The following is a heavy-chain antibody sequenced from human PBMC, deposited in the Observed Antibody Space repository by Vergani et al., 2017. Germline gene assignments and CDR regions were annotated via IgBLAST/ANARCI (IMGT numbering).Heavy chain of an antibody. D-gene: IGHD3-10*01. Sequence: QVQLVQSGAEVKKPGSSVKVSCKASGGTFSSYTISWVRQAPGQGLEWMGRIIPILGIANYAQKFQGRVTITADKSTSTAYMELSSLISEDTAVYYCALYYYGSGSYYNDAFDIWGQGTMVTVSS. J-gene: IGHJ3*02. V-gene: IGHV1-69*02. CDR3: ALYYYGSGSYYNDAFDI. CDR1: GGTFSSYT. CDR2: IIPILGIA.